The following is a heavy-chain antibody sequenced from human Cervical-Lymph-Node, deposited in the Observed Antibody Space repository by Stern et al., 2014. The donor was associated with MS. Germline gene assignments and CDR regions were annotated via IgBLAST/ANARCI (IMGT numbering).Heavy chain of an antibody. CDR1: GYSFTANW. Sequence: DQLAQSGAEVKKPGESLKISCKGSGYSFTANWIAWVRQMPGKGLEWMWIIYPGDADTRYSPSFQGKVTSSADKSISTAYLQWSSLKASDTAMYYCARDYGDYAFDYWGQGTLVTVSS. V-gene: IGHV5-51*01. CDR2: IYPGDADT. J-gene: IGHJ4*02. D-gene: IGHD4-17*01. CDR3: ARDYGDYAFDY.